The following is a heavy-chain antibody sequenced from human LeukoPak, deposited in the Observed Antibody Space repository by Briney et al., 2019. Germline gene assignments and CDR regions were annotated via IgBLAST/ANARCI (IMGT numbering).Heavy chain of an antibody. CDR2: ISGSGGST. CDR1: GFTFSSYA. CDR3: AKDPYYDFWSGYRVDNWFDP. Sequence: GGSLRLSCAASGFTFSSYAMSGVRQAPGKGLEWVSAISGSGGSTYYADSVKGRFTISRDNSKNTLYLQMNSLRAEDTAVYYCAKDPYYDFWSGYRVDNWFDPWGQGTLVTVSS. D-gene: IGHD3-3*01. J-gene: IGHJ5*02. V-gene: IGHV3-23*01.